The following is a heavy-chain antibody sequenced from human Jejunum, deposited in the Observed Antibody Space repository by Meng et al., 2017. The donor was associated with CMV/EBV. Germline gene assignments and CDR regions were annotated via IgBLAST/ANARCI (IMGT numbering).Heavy chain of an antibody. Sequence: STHSMNGVRQAPGRGLEWVSSISSDSNYIYHADSVKGRFTISRDNAKKSLYLEMSSLRAEDTATYYCAGGSGCSGATCYPTPMDVWGQGTTVTVSS. CDR2: ISSDSNYI. V-gene: IGHV3-21*01. J-gene: IGHJ6*02. CDR1: STHS. D-gene: IGHD2-15*01. CDR3: AGGSGCSGATCYPTPMDV.